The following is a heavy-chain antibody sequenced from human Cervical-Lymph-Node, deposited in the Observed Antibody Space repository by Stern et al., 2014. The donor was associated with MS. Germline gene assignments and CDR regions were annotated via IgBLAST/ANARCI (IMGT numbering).Heavy chain of an antibody. V-gene: IGHV5-51*03. CDR2: IYPGDSET. J-gene: IGHJ4*02. D-gene: IGHD3-3*02. CDR3: ARGRGIAFRPDD. CDR1: AFSLTNTW. Sequence: VQLGQSGAEVKKPGNSLKISCKGSAFSLTNTWIGWVRQLPGKGLEWMGIIYPGDSETSYSPSFEGQVTISADKSINTAYLQWSSLKASDTAMYYCARGRGIAFRPDDWGQGTLVTVSS.